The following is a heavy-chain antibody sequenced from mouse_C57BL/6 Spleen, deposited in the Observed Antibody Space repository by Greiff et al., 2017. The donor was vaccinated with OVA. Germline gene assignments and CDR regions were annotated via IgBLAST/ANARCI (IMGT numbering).Heavy chain of an antibody. Sequence: EVKLQESGEGLVKPGGSLKLSCAASGFTFSSYAMSWVRQTPEKRLEWVAYISSGGDYIYYADTVKGRFTISRDNARNTLYLQMSSLKSEDTAMYYCTRADSNYVGAMDYWGQGTSVTVSS. CDR3: TRADSNYVGAMDY. D-gene: IGHD2-5*01. CDR2: ISSGGDYI. V-gene: IGHV5-9-1*02. J-gene: IGHJ4*01. CDR1: GFTFSSYA.